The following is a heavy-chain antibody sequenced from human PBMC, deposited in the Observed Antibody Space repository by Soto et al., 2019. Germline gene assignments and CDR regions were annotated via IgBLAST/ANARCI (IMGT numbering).Heavy chain of an antibody. J-gene: IGHJ6*02. V-gene: IGHV3-30*18. Sequence: QVQLVESGGGVVQPGRSLRLSCAASGFTFSSYGMHWVRQAPGKGLEWVAVISYDGSNKYYADSVKGRFTISRDNSKNTLYLQMNSLRAEDTAVYYCAKDLSSPPASSPQPIYYYGMDVWGQGTTVTVSS. CDR3: AKDLSSPPASSPQPIYYYGMDV. CDR1: GFTFSSYG. CDR2: ISYDGSNK.